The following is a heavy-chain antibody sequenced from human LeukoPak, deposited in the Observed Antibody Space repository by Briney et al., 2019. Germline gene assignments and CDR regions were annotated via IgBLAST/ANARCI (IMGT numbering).Heavy chain of an antibody. J-gene: IGHJ6*02. V-gene: IGHV4-61*01. Sequence: SETLSLTCTVSGGSVSSGIYYWTWIRQPPGKGLEWIGYIYYSGSTNYNPSLKSRVTISVDTSKNQFSLKLSSVTAADTAVYYCARAGASGGGTIFGVVISRVNYYYGMDVWGQGTTVTVSS. CDR3: ARAGASGGGTIFGVVISRVNYYYGMDV. CDR2: IYYSGST. D-gene: IGHD3-3*01. CDR1: GGSVSSGIYY.